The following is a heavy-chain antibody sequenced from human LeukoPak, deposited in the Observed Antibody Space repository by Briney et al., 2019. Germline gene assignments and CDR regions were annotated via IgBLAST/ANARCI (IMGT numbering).Heavy chain of an antibody. CDR1: GFTFSSNW. Sequence: PGGSLRLSCATSGFTFSSNWMSWVRHVPGRGLDWVANIKPDGSAEYYAASVKGRFTVSRDNAKNSLYLQMNSLRVEDTAVYYCAGHSEMDVWGQGITVTVSS. V-gene: IGHV3-7*01. J-gene: IGHJ6*02. D-gene: IGHD6-13*01. CDR3: AGHSEMDV. CDR2: IKPDGSAE.